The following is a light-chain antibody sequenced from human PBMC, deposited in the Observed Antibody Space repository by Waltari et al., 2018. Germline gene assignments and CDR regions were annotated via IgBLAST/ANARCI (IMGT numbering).Light chain of an antibody. J-gene: IGKJ4*01. Sequence: DIGMTRTPHSLSVTCGQPASTSCKYSQSLVHSDGKTYLYWYFQKAGQPPQLLIYEGSNRVFGVPDRFSGSGSATDFTLKISRVEAEDVGIFYCMQSLLVPLTFGGGTKVEFK. V-gene: IGKV2D-29*01. CDR2: EGS. CDR1: QSLVHSDGKTY. CDR3: MQSLLVPLT.